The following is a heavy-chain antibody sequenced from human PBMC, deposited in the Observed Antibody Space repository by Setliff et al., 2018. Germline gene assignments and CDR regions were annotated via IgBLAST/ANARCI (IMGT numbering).Heavy chain of an antibody. Sequence: GASVKVSCKASGYTFSSYSMHWVRQAPGQRLEWMGRINAANENTQYSKKFQGRLTITRDTSANTAYMELSSLRSEDTALYYCARYNWNTNWFDPWGQGTLVTSPQ. V-gene: IGHV1-3*01. J-gene: IGHJ5*02. CDR2: INAANENT. D-gene: IGHD1-20*01. CDR1: GYTFSSYS. CDR3: ARYNWNTNWFDP.